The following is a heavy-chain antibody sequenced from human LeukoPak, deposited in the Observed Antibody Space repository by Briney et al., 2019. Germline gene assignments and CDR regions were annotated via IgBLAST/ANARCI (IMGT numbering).Heavy chain of an antibody. D-gene: IGHD2-21*02. CDR1: GESVSSNSAA. J-gene: IGHJ4*02. V-gene: IGHV6-1*01. CDR2: TYYRSKWYN. CDR3: AREKTASTLDY. Sequence: SQTLSLTCAISGESVSSNSAAWNWIRQTPSIGLEWLGRTYYRSKWYNDYAVSVKSRITINPDTSKNHFSLQLNSVTPEDTAVYYCAREKTASTLDYWGQGTLVTVSS.